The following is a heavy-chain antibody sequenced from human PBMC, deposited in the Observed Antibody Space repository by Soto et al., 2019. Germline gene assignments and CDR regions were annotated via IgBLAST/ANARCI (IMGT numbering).Heavy chain of an antibody. Sequence: SETLSLTCAVFGGSISIGGYSWSWLRQRPGKGLEWIGCFYNSGNTNHNPSLKSRVTISVDTSNNQFSLRLNSVTAADTGVSYCARGQEGVVATHWDQGSLVTVSS. CDR2: FYNSGNT. CDR3: ARGQEGVVATH. V-gene: IGHV4-61*08. CDR1: GGSISIGGYS. D-gene: IGHD5-12*01. J-gene: IGHJ4*02.